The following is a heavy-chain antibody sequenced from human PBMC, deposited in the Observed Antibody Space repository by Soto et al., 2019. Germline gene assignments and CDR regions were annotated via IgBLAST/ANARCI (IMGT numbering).Heavy chain of an antibody. Sequence: SETLSLTCTVSGGSIRSGDYYWSWIRQPPGKGLEWIGYIYYTGSTYYNPSLKSRVSISVDTSKNQFSLKLSSVTAADTAVYYCAREVAVAGTFYYYGMDVWSQGTTVTVSS. CDR3: AREVAVAGTFYYYGMDV. D-gene: IGHD6-19*01. CDR1: GGSIRSGDYY. V-gene: IGHV4-30-4*01. CDR2: IYYTGST. J-gene: IGHJ6*02.